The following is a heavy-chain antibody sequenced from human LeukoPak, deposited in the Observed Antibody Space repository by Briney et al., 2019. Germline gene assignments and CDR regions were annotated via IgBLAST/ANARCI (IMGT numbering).Heavy chain of an antibody. J-gene: IGHJ4*02. Sequence: PSETLSLTCDFAGYSISSGYYWGWIRQPPGKGLEWIGSIYHSGSTHYNPSLKSRVTISVGTSKNQFSLKLSSVTAADTAVYYCASTRDGYNYRAFDYWGQGTLVTVSS. V-gene: IGHV4-38-2*01. D-gene: IGHD5-24*01. CDR1: GYSISSGYY. CDR2: IYHSGST. CDR3: ASTRDGYNYRAFDY.